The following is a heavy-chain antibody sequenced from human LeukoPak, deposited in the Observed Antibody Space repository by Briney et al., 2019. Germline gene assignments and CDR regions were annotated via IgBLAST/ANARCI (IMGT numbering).Heavy chain of an antibody. CDR2: IYYSGST. J-gene: IGHJ6*03. CDR3: ARVPASNYYYYYYMDV. Sequence: SETLSLTCTVSGGSISSYYWSWIRQPPGKGLEWIGYIYYSGSTNYNPSLKSRVTISVDTSKNQFSLKLSSVTAADTAVYYCARVPASNYYYYYYMDVWGKGTTVTVSS. D-gene: IGHD4-11*01. V-gene: IGHV4-59*01. CDR1: GGSISSYY.